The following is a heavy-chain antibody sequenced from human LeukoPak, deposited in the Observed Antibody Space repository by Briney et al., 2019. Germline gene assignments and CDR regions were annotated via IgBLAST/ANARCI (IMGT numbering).Heavy chain of an antibody. J-gene: IGHJ4*02. CDR3: ARGRPLPTVTTCYFDY. Sequence: SETLSLTCAVYGGSFSGYYWSWIRQPPGKGLEWIGEINHSGSTNYNPSLKSRVTISVDTSKNQFSLKLSSVTAADTAVYYCARGRPLPTVTTCYFDYWGQGTLVTVSS. V-gene: IGHV4-34*01. CDR2: INHSGST. CDR1: GGSFSGYY. D-gene: IGHD4-17*01.